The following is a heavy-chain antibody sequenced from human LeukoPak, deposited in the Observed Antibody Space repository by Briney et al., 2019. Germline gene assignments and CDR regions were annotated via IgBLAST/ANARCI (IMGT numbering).Heavy chain of an antibody. Sequence: RASVKVSCKASGGTFSSYAISWVRQAPGQRLEWMGWINAGNGNTKYSQKFQGRITITRDTSASTAYMELSSLRSEDTAVYYCARSGITVTTMDNWWFGDWFDPWGQGTLVTVSS. CDR2: INAGNGNT. J-gene: IGHJ5*02. CDR3: ARSGITVTTMDNWWFGDWFDP. V-gene: IGHV1-3*01. D-gene: IGHD4-17*01. CDR1: GGTFSSYA.